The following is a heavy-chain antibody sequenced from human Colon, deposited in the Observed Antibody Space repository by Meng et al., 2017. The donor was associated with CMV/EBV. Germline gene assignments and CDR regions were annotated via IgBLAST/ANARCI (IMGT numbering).Heavy chain of an antibody. V-gene: IGHV3-48*03. CDR3: ATEPAIPTAGFDY. CDR1: GLNFRSYE. Sequence: GESLKISCAASGLNFRSYEMNWVRQAPGKGLEWIAYISTSGSTIYYADSVKGRFTISRDNAKNSLNLQMNSLRVEDTALYYCATEPAIPTAGFDYWGPGTLVTVSS. D-gene: IGHD2-21*01. J-gene: IGHJ4*02. CDR2: ISTSGSTI.